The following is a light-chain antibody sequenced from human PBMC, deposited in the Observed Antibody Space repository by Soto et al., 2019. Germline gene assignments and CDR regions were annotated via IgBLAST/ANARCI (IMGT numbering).Light chain of an antibody. CDR1: QSVSSSY. J-gene: IGKJ1*01. V-gene: IGKV3-20*01. CDR2: GAS. CDR3: QQYGSSPVT. Sequence: EIGLTQSPGTLSLAPGERATLSCRASQSVSSSYLAWYQQKPGQAPRLLIYGASSRATGIPDRFSGSGSGTDFTLTISRLEAEDFAVYYCQQYGSSPVTFGQGTKVEIK.